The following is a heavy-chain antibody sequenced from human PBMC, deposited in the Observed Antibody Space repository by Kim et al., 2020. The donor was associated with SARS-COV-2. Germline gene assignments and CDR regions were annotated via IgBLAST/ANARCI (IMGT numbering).Heavy chain of an antibody. V-gene: IGHV1-24*01. D-gene: IGHD6-6*01. J-gene: IGHJ6*02. CDR2: FDPEDGET. Sequence: ASVKVSYKVSGYTLTELSMHWVRQAPGKGLEWMGGFDPEDGETIYAQKFQGRVTMTEDTSTDTAYMELSSLRSEDTAVYYCATQLRPGNYYYYYGMDVWGQGTTVTVSS. CDR1: GYTLTELS. CDR3: ATQLRPGNYYYYYGMDV.